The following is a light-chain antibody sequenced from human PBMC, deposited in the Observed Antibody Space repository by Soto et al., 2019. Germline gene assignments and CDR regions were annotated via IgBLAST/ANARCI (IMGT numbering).Light chain of an antibody. CDR3: QQRSNWPPFS. J-gene: IGKJ4*01. V-gene: IGKV3-11*01. CDR1: QSVSSN. Sequence: EIVLTQSPATLSLSPGERATLSCRASQSVSSNLAWYQQKPGQALRLLIYDASNRATGIPARFSGSGSGTDFTLTISSLKPEDFAVYYCQQRSNWPPFSFGGGTKVDIK. CDR2: DAS.